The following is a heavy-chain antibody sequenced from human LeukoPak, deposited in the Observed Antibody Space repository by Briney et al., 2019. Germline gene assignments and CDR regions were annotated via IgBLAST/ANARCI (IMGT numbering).Heavy chain of an antibody. D-gene: IGHD1-7*01. V-gene: IGHV4-39*07. CDR1: GGSISTITYY. Sequence: SETLSLTCTVSGGSISTITYYWGWIRQPPGKGLEWVGHMYYRGNTFYNPSLKSRVTISVDASKNQFSLKLRSVTAADTAVYYCARLYGNYQNYFDYWGQGTLVTVSS. CDR2: MYYRGNT. J-gene: IGHJ4*02. CDR3: ARLYGNYQNYFDY.